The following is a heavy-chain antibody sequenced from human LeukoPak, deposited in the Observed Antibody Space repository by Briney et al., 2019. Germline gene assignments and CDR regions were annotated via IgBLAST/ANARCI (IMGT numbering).Heavy chain of an antibody. V-gene: IGHV4-39*01. CDR3: ARHIPYYYYYYMDV. CDR1: GGSISSSSYY. J-gene: IGHJ6*03. CDR2: IYYSGST. Sequence: SETLSLTCTVSGGSISSSSYYWGWIRQPPGKGLEWIGRIYYSGSTYYNPSLKSRVTISVDTSENQFSLKLSSVTAADTAVYYCARHIPYYYYYYMDVWGKGTTVTVSS.